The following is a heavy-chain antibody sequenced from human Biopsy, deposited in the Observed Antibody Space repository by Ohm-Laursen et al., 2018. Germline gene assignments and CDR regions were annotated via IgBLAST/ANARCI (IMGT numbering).Heavy chain of an antibody. D-gene: IGHD2-21*01. J-gene: IGHJ5*02. CDR3: VKAYSAIYWFDP. CDR2: IWYDGSNK. Sequence: SLRLSCAASGFTFSSYGMHWVRQAPGKGLEWVAVIWYDGSNKYYADPVKGRFTISRDNSKNTLFLQMDSLRADDTAVYYCVKAYSAIYWFDPWGQGTLVTVSS. CDR1: GFTFSSYG. V-gene: IGHV3-33*06.